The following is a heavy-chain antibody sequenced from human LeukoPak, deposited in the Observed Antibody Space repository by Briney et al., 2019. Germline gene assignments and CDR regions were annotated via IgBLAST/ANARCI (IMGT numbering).Heavy chain of an antibody. CDR2: IYYSGSS. CDR3: ARNRDGYNSFDY. V-gene: IGHV4-31*03. D-gene: IGHD5-24*01. J-gene: IGHJ4*02. CDR1: GGSINNGGYY. Sequence: SETLSLTCIVSGGSINNGGYYWSWILQHPGKGLEWIGYIYYSGSSYYNPSLRSRVTISVDTSKNHFSLKLSSVTAADTAVYYCARNRDGYNSFDYWGQGTLVTVSS.